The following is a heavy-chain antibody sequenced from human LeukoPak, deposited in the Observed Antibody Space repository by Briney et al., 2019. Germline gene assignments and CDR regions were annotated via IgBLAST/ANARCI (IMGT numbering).Heavy chain of an antibody. D-gene: IGHD4-17*01. Sequence: SETLSLTCTVSGGSISSYYWSWIRQHPGKGLEWIGYIYYSGSTNYNPSLKSRVTISVDTSKNQFSLKLSSVTAADTAVYYCARGARDNDYGDYAFDYWGQGTLVTVSS. CDR2: IYYSGST. V-gene: IGHV4-59*01. J-gene: IGHJ4*02. CDR1: GGSISSYY. CDR3: ARGARDNDYGDYAFDY.